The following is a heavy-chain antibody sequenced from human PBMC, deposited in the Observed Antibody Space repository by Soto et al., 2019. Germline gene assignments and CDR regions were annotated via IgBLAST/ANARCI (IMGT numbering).Heavy chain of an antibody. CDR3: ARGKLSDYVWGSYRYHFDY. J-gene: IGHJ4*02. D-gene: IGHD3-16*02. Sequence: SETLSLTCSVSGDSISRIDYYWTWIRQHPEKGLEWIGNIYFRGNTYYNPSLKSRVTISVDTSKNQFSLKLSSVTAADTAVYYCARGKLSDYVWGSYRYHFDYWGQGTVVTVSS. CDR2: IYFRGNT. V-gene: IGHV4-31*03. CDR1: GDSISRIDYY.